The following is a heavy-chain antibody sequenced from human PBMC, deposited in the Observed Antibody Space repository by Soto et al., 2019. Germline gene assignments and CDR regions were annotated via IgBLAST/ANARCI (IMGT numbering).Heavy chain of an antibody. V-gene: IGHV3-33*01. D-gene: IGHD6-13*01. CDR3: ARRQISPPTRGAASARGGMDV. J-gene: IGHJ6*02. CDR1: GFTFNNYG. CDR2: IWNDGNGY. Sequence: QVQLVESGGGVVQPGRSLRLSCAASGFTFNNYGMHWVRQAPGKGLEWVAVIWNDGNGYYYVNSVKGRFTISRDNSKNTLYLQMSSLRVEDTAVYYCARRQISPPTRGAASARGGMDVWGQGTTVTVSS.